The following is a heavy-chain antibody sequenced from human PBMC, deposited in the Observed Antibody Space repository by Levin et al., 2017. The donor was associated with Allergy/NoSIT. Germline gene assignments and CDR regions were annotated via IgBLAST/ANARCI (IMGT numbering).Heavy chain of an antibody. CDR2: IYSSGST. CDR3: ARTYWGVHNIYYYYYYMDV. J-gene: IGHJ6*03. CDR1: GDSINTGSYY. Sequence: ASETLSLTCTVSGDSINTGSYYWSWIRQPAGKGLEWIGRIYSSGSTNYNPSLKSRVTISVDTSKSQFSLRLSSVTAADTAVYYCARTYWGVHNIYYYYYYMDVWGKGTTVTVSS. V-gene: IGHV4-61*02. D-gene: IGHD3-16*01.